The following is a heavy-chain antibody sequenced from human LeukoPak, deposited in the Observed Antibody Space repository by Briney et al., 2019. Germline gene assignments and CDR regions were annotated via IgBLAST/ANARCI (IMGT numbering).Heavy chain of an antibody. Sequence: GGSLRLSCAASGFTVSSNYMSWVRQAPGKGLERVSVIYSGGSTYYADSVKGRFTISRDNSKNTLYLQMNSLRAEDTAVYYCARVDTVMAYYFDLWGQGTLVTVSS. CDR1: GFTVSSNY. V-gene: IGHV3-53*01. CDR2: IYSGGST. J-gene: IGHJ4*02. D-gene: IGHD5-18*01. CDR3: ARVDTVMAYYFDL.